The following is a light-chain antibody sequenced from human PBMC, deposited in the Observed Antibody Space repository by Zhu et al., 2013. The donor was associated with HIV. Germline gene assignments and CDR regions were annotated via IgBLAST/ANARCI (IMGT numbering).Light chain of an antibody. CDR3: QQYNSYPYT. J-gene: IGKJ2*01. CDR2: KAS. Sequence: DIQMTQSPPTLSASVGDRVSITCRASQSISAWLAWYQQKPGKAPSLLIYKASTLQSGVPSRFSGSGYGTEFTLTINSLQPDDFATYYCQQYNSYPYTFGQGTKLEIK. V-gene: IGKV1-5*03. CDR1: QSISAW.